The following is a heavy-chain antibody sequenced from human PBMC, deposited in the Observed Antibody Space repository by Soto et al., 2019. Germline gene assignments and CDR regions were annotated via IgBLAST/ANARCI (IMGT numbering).Heavy chain of an antibody. D-gene: IGHD6-13*01. V-gene: IGHV3-11*05. CDR3: ARIIAAAGGRRYFDL. CDR1: GFTFSDYY. J-gene: IGHJ2*01. CDR2: INSSSTYT. Sequence: QVQLVESGGGLVKPGGSLRLSCAASGFTFSDYYMSWIRQAPGKGLEWVSYINSSSTYTNYADSVKRRFTISRDNAKNSLYLQMNSLRAEDTVVYYCARIIAAAGGRRYFDLWGRGTLVTVSS.